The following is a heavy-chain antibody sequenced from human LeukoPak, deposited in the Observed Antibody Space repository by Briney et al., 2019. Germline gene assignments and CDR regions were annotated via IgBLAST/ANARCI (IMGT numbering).Heavy chain of an antibody. Sequence: SETLSLTCTVSGGSISSSSYYWGWIRQPPGKGLEWIGSIDYSGRTYYNPSLKSRVTISVDTSKNQFSLKLSSVTAADTAVFYCARLGDGYNLGYFQYWGQGTLVTVSS. CDR3: ARLGDGYNLGYFQY. V-gene: IGHV4-39*01. J-gene: IGHJ1*01. CDR2: IDYSGRT. CDR1: GGSISSSSYY. D-gene: IGHD5-24*01.